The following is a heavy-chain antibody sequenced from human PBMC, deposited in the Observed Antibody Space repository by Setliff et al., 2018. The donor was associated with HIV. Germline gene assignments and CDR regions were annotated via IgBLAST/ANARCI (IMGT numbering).Heavy chain of an antibody. Sequence: SETLSLTCAVYGGSFSGYYWSWIRQPPGKGLEWIGEINHSGSTNYNPSLKSRVTISVDTSKNQFSLKLSSVTAADTAVYYCARDTLDYYGMDVWGRGTTVTVSS. V-gene: IGHV4-34*01. J-gene: IGHJ6*02. CDR3: ARDTLDYYGMDV. CDR2: INHSGST. CDR1: GGSFSGYY.